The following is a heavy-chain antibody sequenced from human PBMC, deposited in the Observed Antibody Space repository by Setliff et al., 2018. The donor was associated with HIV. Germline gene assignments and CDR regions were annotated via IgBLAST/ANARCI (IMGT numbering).Heavy chain of an antibody. J-gene: IGHJ3*02. Sequence: GESLKISCKGSGYSFTSNWIGWVRQMPGKGLEWMGIIHPVDSDTRYSPSFQGQVTISADKSISTAYLQWSTLKASDTAIYYCARHRHTAAGTPDAFDIWGQGTVVTVSS. CDR3: ARHRHTAAGTPDAFDI. CDR2: IHPVDSDT. D-gene: IGHD6-13*01. V-gene: IGHV5-51*01. CDR1: GYSFTSNW.